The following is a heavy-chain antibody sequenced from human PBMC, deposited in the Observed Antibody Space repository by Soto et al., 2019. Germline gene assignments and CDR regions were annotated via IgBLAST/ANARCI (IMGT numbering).Heavy chain of an antibody. J-gene: IGHJ4*02. CDR2: INAGNGNT. CDR3: ARVFPLPDEMAGNYFDY. D-gene: IGHD6-19*01. V-gene: IGHV1-3*01. CDR1: GYTFTSYA. Sequence: ASVKVSCKASGYTFTSYAMHWVRQAPGQRLEWMGWINAGNGNTKYSQKFQGRVTITRDTSASTAYMELSSLRSEDTAVYYCARVFPLPDEMAGNYFDYWGQGTLVTVSS.